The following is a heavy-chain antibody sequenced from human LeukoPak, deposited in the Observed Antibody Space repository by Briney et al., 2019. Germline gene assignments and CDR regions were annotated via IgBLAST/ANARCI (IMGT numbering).Heavy chain of an antibody. CDR3: AKGAYDYIEMGYFDY. CDR2: IIGSSGDT. CDR1: GFSLTNFA. D-gene: IGHD5-12*01. Sequence: PGVSLRLSCAASGFSLTNFAMSWVRQAPGKGLEWVSLIIGSSGDTFYADSVKGRFTISRDNSKNRLYLQMNSLRAEDTALYYCAKGAYDYIEMGYFDYWGQGTLVTVSS. J-gene: IGHJ4*02. V-gene: IGHV3-23*01.